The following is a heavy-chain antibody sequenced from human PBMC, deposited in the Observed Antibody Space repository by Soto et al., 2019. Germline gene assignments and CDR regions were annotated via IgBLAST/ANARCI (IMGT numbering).Heavy chain of an antibody. J-gene: IGHJ6*01. CDR2: ISSNGGST. V-gene: IGHV3-64D*06. CDR3: VKHGDLHTFHSRSDV. D-gene: IGHD2-21*01. Sequence: VRQAPGKGLEYVSVISSNGGSTYYADSVKGRFTICRDNSRNTLYRQMSSLRVEDTAVYYCVKHGDLHTFHSRSDVW.